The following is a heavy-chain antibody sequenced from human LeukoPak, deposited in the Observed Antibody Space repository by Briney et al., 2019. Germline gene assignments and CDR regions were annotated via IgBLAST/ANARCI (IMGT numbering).Heavy chain of an antibody. D-gene: IGHD2-21*02. V-gene: IGHV1-2*02. CDR3: ERERIVVVTLSDAVDI. CDR1: GYTFTGYY. J-gene: IGHJ3*02. CDR2: INPNSGGT. Sequence: ASVKVSCKASGYTFTGYYIHWVRQAPGQGLEWMGWINPNSGGTKYAQNFQGRVTVTRDTSISTAYMELSSLTSDDTAVYYCERERIVVVTLSDAVDIWGQGTMVTVSS.